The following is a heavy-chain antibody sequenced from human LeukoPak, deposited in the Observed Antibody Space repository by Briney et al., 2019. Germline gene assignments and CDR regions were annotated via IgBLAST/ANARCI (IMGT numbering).Heavy chain of an antibody. D-gene: IGHD3-10*01. CDR1: GFTFSNAW. CDR3: ARAPYYYGSGSPYYFDY. J-gene: IGHJ4*02. CDR2: ISSSGSTI. V-gene: IGHV3-11*01. Sequence: GGSLRLSCAASGFTFSNAWMSWVRQAPGKGLEWVSYISSSGSTIYYADSVKGRFTISRDNAKNSLYLQMNSLRAEDTAVYYCARAPYYYGSGSPYYFDYWGQGTLVTVSS.